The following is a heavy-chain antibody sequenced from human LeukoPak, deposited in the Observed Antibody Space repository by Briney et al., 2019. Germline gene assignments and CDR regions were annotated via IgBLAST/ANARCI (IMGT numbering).Heavy chain of an antibody. CDR2: VYYSGTT. CDR3: ARVGVDYSGNIIKYYFDY. D-gene: IGHD4-23*01. Sequence: PSETLSLTCTVAGGSISSYYWSWIRQPPGKGLEWIGYVYYSGTTNYNPSLKSRVIISVDTSKNQFSLNLSPVIAADTAVYYCARVGVDYSGNIIKYYFDYWGQGTLFTVSS. J-gene: IGHJ4*02. CDR1: GGSISSYY. V-gene: IGHV4-59*01.